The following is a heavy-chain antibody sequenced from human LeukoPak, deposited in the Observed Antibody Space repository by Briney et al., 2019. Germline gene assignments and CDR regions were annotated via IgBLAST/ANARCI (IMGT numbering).Heavy chain of an antibody. V-gene: IGHV3-33*01. Sequence: GGSLRLPCAASGFTFSSYGMHWVRQAPGKGLEWVAFIWYDGSNKYYADSVKGRFTISRDNAKNSLYLQMNSLRAEDTAVYYCARVGILAGSKYFDYWGQGTLVTVSS. J-gene: IGHJ4*02. CDR3: ARVGILAGSKYFDY. D-gene: IGHD3-10*01. CDR1: GFTFSSYG. CDR2: IWYDGSNK.